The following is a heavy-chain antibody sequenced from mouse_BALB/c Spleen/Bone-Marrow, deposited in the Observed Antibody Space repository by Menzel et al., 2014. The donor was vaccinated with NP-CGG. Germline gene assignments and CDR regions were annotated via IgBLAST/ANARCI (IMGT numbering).Heavy chain of an antibody. Sequence: LQESGPELEKPGASVEISCKASGYSFTGYNMNWVKQSDGRSLEWIGNIDPYYGGTSYNQKFRGKATLTVDKSSSTAYMQLTSLTSEDSAVYYCARNHFGSNSLGYWGQGTLVTVSA. CDR3: ARNHFGSNSLGY. J-gene: IGHJ3*01. CDR1: GYSFTGYN. V-gene: IGHV1S135*01. D-gene: IGHD1-1*01. CDR2: IDPYYGGT.